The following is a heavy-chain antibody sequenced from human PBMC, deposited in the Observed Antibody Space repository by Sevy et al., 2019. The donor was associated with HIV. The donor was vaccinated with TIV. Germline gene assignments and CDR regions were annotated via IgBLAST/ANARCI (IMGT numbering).Heavy chain of an antibody. CDR3: VRGGYDFWRGYYRGAWFDP. D-gene: IGHD3-3*01. Sequence: ASVKVSCKASGGTFSSYAISWVRQAPGQGLEWMGGIIPILGIANYAQKFQGRVTITADKSTSTAYMELSSLRSEDTAVYYCVRGGYDFWRGYYRGAWFDPWGQGTLVTVSS. J-gene: IGHJ5*02. CDR2: IIPILGIA. CDR1: GGTFSSYA. V-gene: IGHV1-69*10.